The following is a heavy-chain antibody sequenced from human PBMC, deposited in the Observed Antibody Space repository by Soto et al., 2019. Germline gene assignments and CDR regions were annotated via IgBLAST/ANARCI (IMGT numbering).Heavy chain of an antibody. D-gene: IGHD2-8*02. CDR3: SRDLACPGSRCSSDIWFDA. CDR1: VGCISVAYY. Sequence: SRALYVTCIYRVGCISVAYYWSCCRQHPTKGVEWIGYIYYSGTTYYNPSLKGRVSISAVSSVHSFSLKLNSVTAADTAVYYCSRDLACPGSRCSSDIWFDAWGQGIRVTVS. J-gene: IGHJ5*02. CDR2: IYYSGTT. V-gene: IGHV4-31*03.